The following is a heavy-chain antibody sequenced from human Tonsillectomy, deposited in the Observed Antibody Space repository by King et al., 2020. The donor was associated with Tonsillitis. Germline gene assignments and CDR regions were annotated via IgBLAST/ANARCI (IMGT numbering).Heavy chain of an antibody. CDR3: ARSVSGSFDY. V-gene: IGHV4-39*01. D-gene: IGHD1-26*01. Sequence: QLQESGPGVVKPSETLSLTCTVSGGSISSSDHYWAWIRQPPGKGLDWIGYIYYSGTFFYNPSLKSRITISGGTSENRFSLKFSSVTAADTAVYFCARSVSGSFDYWGQGALVTVSS. J-gene: IGHJ4*02. CDR1: GGSISSSDHY. CDR2: IYYSGTF.